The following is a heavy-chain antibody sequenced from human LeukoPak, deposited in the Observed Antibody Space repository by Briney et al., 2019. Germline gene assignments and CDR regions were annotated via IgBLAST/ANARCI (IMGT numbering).Heavy chain of an antibody. CDR2: IYYSGST. J-gene: IGHJ4*02. CDR3: ARGLSIAVANFGYYFDY. D-gene: IGHD6-19*01. V-gene: IGHV4-39*01. CDR1: GGSISSDTYY. Sequence: SETLSLTCTVSGGSISSDTYYWGWIRQPPGKGLEWIGSIYYSGSTYYNPSLKSRVTISVDTTKNQVSLKLSSVTAADTAVYYCARGLSIAVANFGYYFDYWGQGTLVTVSS.